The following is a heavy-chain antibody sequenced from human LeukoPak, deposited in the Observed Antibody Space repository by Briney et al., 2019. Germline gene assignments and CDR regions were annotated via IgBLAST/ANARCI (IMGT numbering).Heavy chain of an antibody. D-gene: IGHD3-3*01. CDR3: ARGRDFWSGYYKPFDY. Sequence: ASVKVSCKASGYTFTSYYMHWVRQAPGQGLEWMGIINPSGGSTSYAQKFQGRVTMTRDMSTSTVYMELSSLRSEDTAVYYCARGRDFWSGYYKPFDYWGQGTLVTVSS. J-gene: IGHJ4*02. CDR2: INPSGGST. V-gene: IGHV1-46*01. CDR1: GYTFTSYY.